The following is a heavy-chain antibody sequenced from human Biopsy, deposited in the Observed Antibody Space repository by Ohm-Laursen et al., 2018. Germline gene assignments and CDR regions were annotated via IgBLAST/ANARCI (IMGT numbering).Heavy chain of an antibody. Sequence: GTLSLTCTASGGSVRSPDHRWNWVRRAPGRGLEWICNIFYSWTTLYNPSLSGRVTMDLDRSTNQFSLKLKSVTSADTAVYFCARAYFYGMGTSNYFLDSWGQGALVTVSS. D-gene: IGHD3-10*01. V-gene: IGHV4-61*08. CDR1: GGSVRSPDHR. J-gene: IGHJ4*02. CDR3: ARAYFYGMGTSNYFLDS. CDR2: IFYSWTT.